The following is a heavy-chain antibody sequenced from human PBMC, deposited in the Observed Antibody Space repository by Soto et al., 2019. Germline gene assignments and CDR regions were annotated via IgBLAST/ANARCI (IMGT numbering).Heavy chain of an antibody. CDR3: ASALGGATTNRNCDGMDV. CDR2: ISYYGSNK. V-gene: IGHV3-30-3*01. Sequence: QVQLVESGGGVVQPGRSLRLSCAASGFTFSSYAMHWVRQAPGKGLEWVAVISYYGSNKYYADSVKGRFTISRDNSKNTLYLQMNGLRAEDTAGYYCASALGGATTNRNCDGMDVWGQGTTVTVSS. D-gene: IGHD1-26*01. J-gene: IGHJ6*02. CDR1: GFTFSSYA.